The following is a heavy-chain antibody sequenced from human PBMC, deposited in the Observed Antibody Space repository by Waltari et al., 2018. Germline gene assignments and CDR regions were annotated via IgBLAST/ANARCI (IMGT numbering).Heavy chain of an antibody. CDR3: ALLGWRSGYYFDY. D-gene: IGHD3-3*01. V-gene: IGHV4-59*01. CDR2: IYYSGNT. CDR1: GGSISSYY. J-gene: IGHJ4*02. Sequence: QVQLQESGPGLVKPSETLSLTCTVSGGSISSYYWSWIRQPPGKGLEWIGYIYYSGNTNYNPTLKSRVTISVDTSKNQFSLKLSSVTAADTAVYYCALLGWRSGYYFDYWGQGTLVTVSS.